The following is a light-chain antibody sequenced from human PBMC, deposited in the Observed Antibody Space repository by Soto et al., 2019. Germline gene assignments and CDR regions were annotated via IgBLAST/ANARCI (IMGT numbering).Light chain of an antibody. CDR3: QQVNTYPLT. CDR1: HAIYNY. V-gene: IGKV1-9*01. Sequence: QLTQSPSFLSASVGDSVTITCRASHAIYNYLAWYQQKPGKVPKLLIYVASTLHSGVPSRFSGSGSGTDFTLTISSLQPEDFATYYCQQVNTYPLTFGGGTKVEIK. J-gene: IGKJ4*01. CDR2: VAS.